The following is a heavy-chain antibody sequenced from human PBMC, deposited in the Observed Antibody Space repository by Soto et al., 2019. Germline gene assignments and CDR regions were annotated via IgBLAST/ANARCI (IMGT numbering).Heavy chain of an antibody. CDR2: INAGNGNT. CDR3: ARGGDDYSNYDWFDP. D-gene: IGHD4-4*01. CDR1: GYTFTSYA. J-gene: IGHJ5*02. Sequence: QVQLVQSGAEVKKPGASVKVSCKASGYTFTSYAMHWGRQAPGQRLEWMGWINAGNGNTKYSQKFQGRVTITRDTSASTAYMELSSLRSEDTAVYYCARGGDDYSNYDWFDPWGQGTLVTVSS. V-gene: IGHV1-3*01.